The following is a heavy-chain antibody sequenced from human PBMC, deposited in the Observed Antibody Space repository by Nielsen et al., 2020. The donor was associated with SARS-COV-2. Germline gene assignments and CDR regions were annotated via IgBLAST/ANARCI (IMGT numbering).Heavy chain of an antibody. CDR2: ISYDGSNK. D-gene: IGHD3-22*01. CDR1: GFTFSSYG. Sequence: GESLKISCAASGFTFSSYGMHWVRQAPGKGLEWVAVISYDGSNKYYADSVKGRFTISRDNSKNTLYLQMNSLRAEDTAVYYCAKDARPVMTTSQTFHLYYFDYWGQGTLVTVSS. V-gene: IGHV3-30*18. CDR3: AKDARPVMTTSQTFHLYYFDY. J-gene: IGHJ4*02.